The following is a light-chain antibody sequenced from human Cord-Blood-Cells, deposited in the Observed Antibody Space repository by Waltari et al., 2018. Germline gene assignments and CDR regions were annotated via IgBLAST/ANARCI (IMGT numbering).Light chain of an antibody. J-gene: IGKJ2*01. CDR2: DAP. CDR3: QQRSNWPYT. Sequence: EIVLTQSPATLSLSPGERATLSCRASQSVSSYLAWYQQKPGQAPRLLIYDAPNRATGIPVRFSGSGSGTDFTLTISSLEPEDFAVYYCQQRSNWPYTFGQGTKLEIK. CDR1: QSVSSY. V-gene: IGKV3-11*01.